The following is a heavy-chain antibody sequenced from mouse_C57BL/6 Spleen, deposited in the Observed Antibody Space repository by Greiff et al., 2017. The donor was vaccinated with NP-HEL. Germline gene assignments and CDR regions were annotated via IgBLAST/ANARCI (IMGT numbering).Heavy chain of an antibody. CDR2: INPNNGGT. Sequence: VQLKESGPELVKPGASVKMSCKASGYTFTDYNMHWVKQSHGKSLEWIGYINPNNGGTSYNQKFKGKATLTVNKSSSTAYMELRSLTSEDSAVYYCASEAYYGSSYLAYWGRGALVTVSA. J-gene: IGHJ3*01. D-gene: IGHD1-1*01. V-gene: IGHV1-22*01. CDR3: ASEAYYGSSYLAY. CDR1: GYTFTDYN.